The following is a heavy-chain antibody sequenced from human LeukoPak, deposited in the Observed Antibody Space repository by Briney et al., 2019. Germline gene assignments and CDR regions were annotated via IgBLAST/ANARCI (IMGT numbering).Heavy chain of an antibody. CDR1: VGSPRVSYYY. D-gene: IGHD3-10*01. CDR2: IYDSGST. V-gene: IGHV4-39*01. CDR3: ARHYGP. J-gene: IGHJ5*02. Sequence: SGTLSLPCTVSVGSPRVSYYYWGWFRQPPGKGLEWIGSIYDSGSTYYNPSLKSRVTISVDTSKNQFSLKLNSVTAADTAVYYCARHYGPWGQGTLVTVSS.